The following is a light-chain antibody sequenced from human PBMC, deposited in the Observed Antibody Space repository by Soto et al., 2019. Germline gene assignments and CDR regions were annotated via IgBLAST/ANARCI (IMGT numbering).Light chain of an antibody. CDR1: QSVSSD. J-gene: IGKJ4*01. Sequence: EIVMTQSPATLSVSPGERATLSCRASQSVSSDLAWYQQKPGQAPRLLIYGASTRATGIPARFGGSGSGTEFTLTISSLQSEDFAVYYCQQYNNWHLTFGGGTKVEI. CDR2: GAS. CDR3: QQYNNWHLT. V-gene: IGKV3-15*01.